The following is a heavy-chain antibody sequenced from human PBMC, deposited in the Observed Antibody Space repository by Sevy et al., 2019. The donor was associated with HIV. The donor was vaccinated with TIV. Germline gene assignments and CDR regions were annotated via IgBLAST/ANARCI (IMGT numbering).Heavy chain of an antibody. CDR1: GFTFINAW. CDR3: STVGGTDSDPIFDY. CDR2: IKSNTDGGTT. V-gene: IGHV3-15*01. D-gene: IGHD1-26*01. Sequence: GGYLRLSCAVSGFTFINAWMSWVRQAPGKGLEWVGRIKSNTDGGTTEYTAPVKGRFSISRDDSKNTLYLQMNSLKAEDTAVYYCSTVGGTDSDPIFDYWGQGTLVTVSS. J-gene: IGHJ4*02.